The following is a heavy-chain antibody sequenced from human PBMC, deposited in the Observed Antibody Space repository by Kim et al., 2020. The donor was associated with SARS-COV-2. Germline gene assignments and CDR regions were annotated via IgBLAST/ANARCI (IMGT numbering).Heavy chain of an antibody. CDR3: ARARVVGGYDSPGYYFDY. Sequence: GGSLRLSCAASGFTFSSYSMNWVRQAPGKGLEWVSYISSSSSTIYYADSVKGRFTISRDNAKNSLYLQMNSLRDEDTAVYYCARARVVGGYDSPGYYFDYWGQGTLVTVSA. J-gene: IGHJ4*02. CDR2: ISSSSSTI. CDR1: GFTFSSYS. D-gene: IGHD5-12*01. V-gene: IGHV3-48*02.